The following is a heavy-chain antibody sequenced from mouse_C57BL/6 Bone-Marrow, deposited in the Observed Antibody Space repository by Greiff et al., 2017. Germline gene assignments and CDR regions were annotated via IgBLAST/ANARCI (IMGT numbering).Heavy chain of an antibody. CDR2: ISDGGSYT. CDR1: GFTFSSYA. J-gene: IGHJ4*01. CDR3: ARSYSNYGVYAMDY. V-gene: IGHV5-4*03. D-gene: IGHD2-5*01. Sequence: EVKLVESGGGLVKPGGSLKLSCAASGFTFSSYAMSWVRQTPEKRLEWVATISDGGSYTYDPDNVKGRFTISRDNAKNNLYLQMSHLKSEDTAMYYCARSYSNYGVYAMDYWGQGTSVTVSS.